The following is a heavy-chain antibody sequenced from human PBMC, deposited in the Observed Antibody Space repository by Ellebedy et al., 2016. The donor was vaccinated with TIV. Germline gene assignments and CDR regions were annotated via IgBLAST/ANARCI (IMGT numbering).Heavy chain of an antibody. CDR1: GFTFSSYW. CDR2: INSDGSST. D-gene: IGHD3-22*01. Sequence: GGSLRLSCAASGFTFSSYWMHWVRQAPGKGLVWVSRINSDGSSTSYADSVKGRFTISRDNAKNTLYLQMNSLRAEDTAVYYCARDPLGRGYYDSSGYYRIRGHGMDVWGQGTTVTVSS. J-gene: IGHJ6*02. V-gene: IGHV3-74*01. CDR3: ARDPLGRGYYDSSGYYRIRGHGMDV.